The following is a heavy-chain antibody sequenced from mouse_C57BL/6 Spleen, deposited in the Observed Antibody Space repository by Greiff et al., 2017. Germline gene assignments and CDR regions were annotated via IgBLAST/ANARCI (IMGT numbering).Heavy chain of an antibody. CDR1: GFTFSDYY. CDR2: ISNGGGST. D-gene: IGHD2-4*01. CDR3: ARRGDYDPWFAY. Sequence: EVHLVESGGGLVQPGGSLKLSCAASGFTFSDYYMYWVRQTPEKRLEWVAYISNGGGSTYYPDTVKGRFTISRDNAKNTLYLQMSRLKSEDTAMYYCARRGDYDPWFAYWGQGTLVTVSA. V-gene: IGHV5-12*01. J-gene: IGHJ3*01.